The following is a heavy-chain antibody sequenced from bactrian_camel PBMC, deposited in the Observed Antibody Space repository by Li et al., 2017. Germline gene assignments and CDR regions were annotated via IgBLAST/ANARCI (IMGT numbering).Heavy chain of an antibody. CDR1: GFTFSSYH. J-gene: IGHJ7*01. Sequence: QLVESGGGLVQPGGSLRVSCAASGFTFSSYHMHWVRQAPGKGLEWVSTIDTGGGATYYADSVRGRFAISRDNVKNTLVLQMSFLAPEDTAVYYCVAERTGLVYATDYWAKGTQVTVS. D-gene: IGHD7*01. CDR2: IDTGGGAT. V-gene: IGHV3S28*01.